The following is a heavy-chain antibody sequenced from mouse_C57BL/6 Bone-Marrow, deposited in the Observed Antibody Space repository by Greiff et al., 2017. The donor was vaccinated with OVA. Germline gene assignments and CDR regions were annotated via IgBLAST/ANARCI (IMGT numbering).Heavy chain of an antibody. J-gene: IGHJ2*01. CDR3: ARGYF. CDR1: GYAFSSYW. CDR2: IYPGAGDT. V-gene: IGHV1-80*01. Sequence: QVQLQQSGAELVKPGASVEISCKASGYAFSSYWMNWVKQRPGKGLEWIGQIYPGAGDTNYNGKFKGKAKLTAAKSSSTAYMQLSGLTSDDSAVYSCARGYFWGQGTTLTVSS.